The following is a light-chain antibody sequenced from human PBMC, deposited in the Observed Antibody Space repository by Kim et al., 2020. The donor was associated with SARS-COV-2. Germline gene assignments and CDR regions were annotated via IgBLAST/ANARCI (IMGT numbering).Light chain of an antibody. V-gene: IGKV3-15*01. CDR1: QSVSSN. CDR3: QQSNDWPLT. CDR2: STY. J-gene: IGKJ4*01. Sequence: EIVMTQSPATLSVSPGERVTLSCRASQSVSSNLAWYQQKPGQAPRLLISSTYSRATGIPARFSGSGSGTEFTLTISSLQSEDFAVYYCQQSNDWPLTFGGGTKVDIK.